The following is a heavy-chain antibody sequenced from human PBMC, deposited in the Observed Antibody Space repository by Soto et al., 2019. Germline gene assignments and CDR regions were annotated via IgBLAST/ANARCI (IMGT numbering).Heavy chain of an antibody. J-gene: IGHJ6*02. V-gene: IGHV1-18*01. CDR2: ISAYNGNT. CDR1: GYTFTSYG. D-gene: IGHD3-22*01. CDR3: ARDHPTDYYDSSGYYYYYGMDV. Sequence: QVQLVQSGAEVKKPGASVKVSCKASGYTFTSYGISWVRQAPGQGLEWMGWISAYNGNTNYAQKLQGRVTMTTDTATSTAYMELRSLRSDDTAVYYCARDHPTDYYDSSGYYYYYGMDVWGQGTTVTVSS.